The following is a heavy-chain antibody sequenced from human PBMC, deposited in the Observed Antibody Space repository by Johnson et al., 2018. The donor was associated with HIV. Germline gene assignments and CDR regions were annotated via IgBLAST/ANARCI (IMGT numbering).Heavy chain of an antibody. CDR2: ISGSGGST. V-gene: IGHV3-23*04. CDR3: ARDGYNYVAFDI. Sequence: VQLVESGGGVVQPGRSLRLSCAASGFTFSSYAMSWVRQAPGKGLEWVSAISGSGGSTYYADSVKGRFTISRDNSKNTLYLQMNSLRAEDTAVYYCARDGYNYVAFDIWGQGTMVTVSS. CDR1: GFTFSSYA. J-gene: IGHJ3*02. D-gene: IGHD5-24*01.